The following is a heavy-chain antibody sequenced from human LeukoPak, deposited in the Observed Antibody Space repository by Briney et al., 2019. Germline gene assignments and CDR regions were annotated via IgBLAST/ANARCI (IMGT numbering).Heavy chain of an antibody. CDR2: INADNGNT. V-gene: IGHV1-18*01. CDR1: GYTFTSYG. J-gene: IGHJ4*02. D-gene: IGHD3-10*01. Sequence: GASVKVSCKASGYTFTSYGISWVRQAPGRGLEWMGWINADNGNTRYAQKLQGRVTMTTDTSTTTAYMDLRSLRSDDTAVYYCARDADGSGTLLYYWGQGTLVTVSS. CDR3: ARDADGSGTLLYY.